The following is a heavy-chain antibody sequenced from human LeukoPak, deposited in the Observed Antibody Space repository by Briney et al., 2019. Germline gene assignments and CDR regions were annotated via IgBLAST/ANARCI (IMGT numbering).Heavy chain of an antibody. CDR1: GYTFTGYY. D-gene: IGHD2-15*01. CDR2: INLNSGGT. CDR3: ARWPRGYCSGGSCEEY. V-gene: IGHV1-2*06. J-gene: IGHJ4*02. Sequence: ASVKVSCKASGYTFTGYYMHWVRQAPGQGLEWMGRINLNSGGTNYAQKFQGRVTMTRDTSISTAYMELSRLRSDDTAVYYCARWPRGYCSGGSCEEYWGQGTLVTVSS.